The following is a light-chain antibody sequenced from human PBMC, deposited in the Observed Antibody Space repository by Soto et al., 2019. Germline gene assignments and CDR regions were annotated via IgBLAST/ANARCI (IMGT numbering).Light chain of an antibody. CDR3: QQYETFSGT. CDR1: QGLKF. Sequence: DIQMTHSPSSVSASVGDTVTITCRASQGLKFLAWYQQKPGEAPKLLIYDASALPRGAPSRFSGSGSGTKFTLTIASLQPDDFATYYCQQYETFSGTFGPGTKVDIK. CDR2: DAS. J-gene: IGKJ1*01. V-gene: IGKV1-5*01.